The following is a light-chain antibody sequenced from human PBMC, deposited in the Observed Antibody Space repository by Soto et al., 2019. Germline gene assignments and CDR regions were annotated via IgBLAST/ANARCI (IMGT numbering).Light chain of an antibody. Sequence: DIQMTQSPSTLSASVGDRVTITCPASQSISSWLARYQQKPGKAPKLLIYKASSLESGVPSRFSGSGSGTEFTLTISSLQPDDFATYYCQQYNSYSYTFGQGTKLEIK. CDR2: KAS. V-gene: IGKV1-5*03. CDR1: QSISSW. CDR3: QQYNSYSYT. J-gene: IGKJ2*01.